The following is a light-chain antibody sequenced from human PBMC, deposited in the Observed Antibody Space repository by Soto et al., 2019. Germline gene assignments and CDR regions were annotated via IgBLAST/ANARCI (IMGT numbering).Light chain of an antibody. Sequence: EVVLTQSPGTLSLSPGERATLSCRASQSVSNFLSWYQQKPGQAPRLLIYDASNRATGIPDRFTGSGPGTDFPPTITRLEPEDVSVSYCHQYGTAPLPFGHGNKV. J-gene: IGKJ1*01. CDR3: HQYGTAPLP. V-gene: IGKV3-20*01. CDR1: QSVSNF. CDR2: DAS.